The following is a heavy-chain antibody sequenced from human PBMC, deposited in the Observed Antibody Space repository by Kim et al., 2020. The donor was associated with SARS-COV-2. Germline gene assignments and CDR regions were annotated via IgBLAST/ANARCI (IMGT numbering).Heavy chain of an antibody. CDR2: SYHTGKT. D-gene: IGHD6-19*01. CDR1: GGSINSGAYY. CDR3: ARSIALAGLYYFD. Sequence: SETLSLTCSVSGGSINSGAYYWGWVRQPPGKGLEWLATSYHTGKTFYSASLKNRVSMSMDPSNNQLSLRLGSVTAADTAIYFCARSIALAGLYYFD. V-gene: IGHV4-39*01. J-gene: IGHJ4*01.